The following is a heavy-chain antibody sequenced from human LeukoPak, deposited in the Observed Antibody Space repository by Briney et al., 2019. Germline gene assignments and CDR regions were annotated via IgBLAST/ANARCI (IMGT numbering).Heavy chain of an antibody. CDR3: TKAKGSGSYSWRDVFDI. CDR2: ISHSAGST. Sequence: GGSLRHSCAASGFTLSNYAMSWVRPAPGKGLEWVSTISHSAGSTYYADSVKGRFTICRDNSRNTLYLQMNSLIVEDTAIDYWTKAKGSGSYSWRDVFDIWGQGTMVTVSS. J-gene: IGHJ3*02. V-gene: IGHV3-23*01. CDR1: GFTLSNYA. D-gene: IGHD1-26*01.